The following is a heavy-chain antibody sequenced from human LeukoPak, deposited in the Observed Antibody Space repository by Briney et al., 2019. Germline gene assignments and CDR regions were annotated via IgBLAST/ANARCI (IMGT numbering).Heavy chain of an antibody. CDR3: ARFLYYYDSSGYMGFDY. Sequence: SETLSLTCTVSGGSISSYYCSWIRQPAGKGLEWIGRIYTSGSTNYNPSLKSRVTMSVDTSKNQFSLKLSSVTAADTAVYYCARFLYYYDSSGYMGFDYWGQGTLVTVSS. CDR2: IYTSGST. V-gene: IGHV4-4*07. J-gene: IGHJ4*02. CDR1: GGSISSYY. D-gene: IGHD3-22*01.